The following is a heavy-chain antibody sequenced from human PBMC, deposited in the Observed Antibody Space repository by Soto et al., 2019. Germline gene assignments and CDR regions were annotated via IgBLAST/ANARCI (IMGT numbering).Heavy chain of an antibody. Sequence: ASVKVSCKASGFTFTSSAVQWVRQARGQRLEWIGWIVVGSGNTNYAQKFQERVTITRDMSTSTAYMELNSLRAEDTAVYYCARDNIPSWSGYYLDYWGQGTLVTVSS. CDR3: ARDNIPSWSGYYLDY. CDR1: GFTFTSSA. D-gene: IGHD3-3*01. J-gene: IGHJ4*02. CDR2: IVVGSGNT. V-gene: IGHV1-58*01.